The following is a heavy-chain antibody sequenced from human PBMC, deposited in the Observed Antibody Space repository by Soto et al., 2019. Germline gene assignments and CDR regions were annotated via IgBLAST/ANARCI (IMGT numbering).Heavy chain of an antibody. CDR2: IYYSGST. Sequence: QVQLQESGPGLVKPSETLSLTCTVSGGSISSYYWSWIQQPPGKGLEWIGYIYYSGSTKYNPSLKSRVTISVDTSKNQFSLKLSSVTAADTAVYYCARQSCSSISCYSWVGWFDPWGQGTLVTVSS. CDR3: ARQSCSSISCYSWVGWFDP. CDR1: GGSISSYY. D-gene: IGHD2-2*01. J-gene: IGHJ5*02. V-gene: IGHV4-59*08.